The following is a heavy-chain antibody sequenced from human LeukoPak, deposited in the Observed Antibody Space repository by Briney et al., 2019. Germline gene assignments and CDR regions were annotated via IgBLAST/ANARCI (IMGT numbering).Heavy chain of an antibody. V-gene: IGHV4-4*02. Sequence: SGTLSLTCAVSGGSISSSNWWSWVRQPPGKGLEWIGEIYHSGSTNYNPSLKSRVTISVDKSKNQFSLKLSSVTAADTAVYYCAGDWGFCGGDCYSPHAFDIWGQGTMVTVSS. CDR3: AGDWGFCGGDCYSPHAFDI. CDR2: IYHSGST. J-gene: IGHJ3*02. CDR1: GGSISSSNW. D-gene: IGHD2-21*02.